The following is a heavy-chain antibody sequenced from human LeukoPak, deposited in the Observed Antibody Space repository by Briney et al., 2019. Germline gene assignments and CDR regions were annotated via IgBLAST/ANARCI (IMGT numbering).Heavy chain of an antibody. Sequence: ASVKVSCKASGYTFTSYGLSWVRQAPGQGLEGMGWISIFTGNKYYAQNVQDRVTMTTDTSTSTTYMELRSLRSDDTAMYYCARADHGDYRDGFDIWGQGTMVTVSS. V-gene: IGHV1-18*01. CDR3: ARADHGDYRDGFDI. J-gene: IGHJ3*02. CDR1: GYTFTSYG. D-gene: IGHD4-17*01. CDR2: ISIFTGNK.